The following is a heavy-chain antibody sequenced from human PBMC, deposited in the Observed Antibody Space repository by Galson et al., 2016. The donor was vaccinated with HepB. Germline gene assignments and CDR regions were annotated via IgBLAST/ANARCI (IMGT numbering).Heavy chain of an antibody. CDR3: AKDIGRGTSYYFYGMDV. CDR2: ISWNSGAI. Sequence: SLRLSCAASGFTLDNYATHWVRHAPGKGLEWVSGISWNSGAIGYADSVKGRFTVSRDNAKNSLYLQMNSLRAEDTALYYCAKDIGRGTSYYFYGMDVWGKGTTVTVSS. CDR1: GFTLDNYA. V-gene: IGHV3-9*01. J-gene: IGHJ6*04. D-gene: IGHD3/OR15-3a*01.